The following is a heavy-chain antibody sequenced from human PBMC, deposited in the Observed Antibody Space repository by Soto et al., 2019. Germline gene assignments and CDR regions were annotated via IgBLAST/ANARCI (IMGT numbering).Heavy chain of an antibody. CDR1: GFTFSNYG. Sequence: GGSLRLSCAVSGFTFSNYGMNWVRQAPGKGLEWVAVISREGSNKYYADSVKGRFTISRDNSKNTLYLQMNSLRAEDTAVYYCVRGDKGGFDLWGQGTTVTVSS. CDR2: ISREGSNK. J-gene: IGHJ3*01. V-gene: IGHV3-30*03. CDR3: VRGDKGGFDL. D-gene: IGHD2-21*02.